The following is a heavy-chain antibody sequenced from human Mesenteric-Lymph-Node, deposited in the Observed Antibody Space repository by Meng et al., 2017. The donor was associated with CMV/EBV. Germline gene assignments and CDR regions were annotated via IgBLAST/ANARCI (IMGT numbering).Heavy chain of an antibody. CDR2: ISSVKSII. CDR3: ARGRSNYYDSSGYTVGY. J-gene: IGHJ4*02. Sequence: GESLKISCAASGFTFSSYTMNWVRQAPGKGLEWVSYISSVKSIIYYADSVKGRFTISRDNAKNSLYLQMNSLRAEDTAVYYCARGRSNYYDSSGYTVGYWGQGTLVTVSS. D-gene: IGHD3-22*01. V-gene: IGHV3-48*04. CDR1: GFTFSSYT.